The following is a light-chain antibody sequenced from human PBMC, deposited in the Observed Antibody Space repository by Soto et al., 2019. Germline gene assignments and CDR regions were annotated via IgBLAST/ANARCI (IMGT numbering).Light chain of an antibody. Sequence: IQMTQSPSTLSASVGDRVMITCRASQNINNRLAWYQQKPGKSPKVLIYGASNLQSGVPPRFSGSGSGTDFTLAISSLQPEDSATYYCLQDINYPWTFGQGTKVDIK. CDR3: LQDINYPWT. V-gene: IGKV1-6*02. J-gene: IGKJ1*01. CDR2: GAS. CDR1: QNINNR.